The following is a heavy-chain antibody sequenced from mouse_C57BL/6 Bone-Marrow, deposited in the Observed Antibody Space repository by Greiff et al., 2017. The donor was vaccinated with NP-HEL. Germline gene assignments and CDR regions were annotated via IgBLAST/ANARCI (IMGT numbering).Heavy chain of an antibody. V-gene: IGHV1-82*01. J-gene: IGHJ2*01. D-gene: IGHD1-1*01. Sequence: QVQLKQSGPELVKPGASVKISCKASGYAFSSSWMNWVKQRPGKGLEWIGRIYPGDGDTNYNGKFKGKATLTADKSSSTAYMQLSSLTSEDSAVYFCARGGLYYYGSSYVVRDYWGQGTTLTVSS. CDR1: GYAFSSSW. CDR3: ARGGLYYYGSSYVVRDY. CDR2: IYPGDGDT.